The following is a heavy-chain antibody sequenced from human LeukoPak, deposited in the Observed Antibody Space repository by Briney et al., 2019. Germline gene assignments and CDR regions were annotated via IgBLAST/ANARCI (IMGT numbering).Heavy chain of an antibody. J-gene: IGHJ4*02. D-gene: IGHD3-16*01. CDR2: IMPMFGKT. CDR3: ATSRPQGSRGEGYYFDY. CDR1: GGTFSSYD. Sequence: GASVKVSCKASGGTFSSYDISWVRQAPGQGLEWMGGIMPMFGKTNYAQKFQGRVTITADKSTSTAYMELSSLRSEDTAVYYCATSRPQGSRGEGYYFDYWGQGTLVTVSS. V-gene: IGHV1-69*06.